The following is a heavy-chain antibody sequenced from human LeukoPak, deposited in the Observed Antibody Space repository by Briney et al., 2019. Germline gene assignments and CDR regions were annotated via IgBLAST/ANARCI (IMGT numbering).Heavy chain of an antibody. J-gene: IGHJ4*02. Sequence: PSETLSLTCAVYGGSFSGYYWSWIRHPPGKGLEWIGEINHSGSTNYNPSRKSRVTISVDTSKNQFSLKLSSVTAADTAVYYCARGSSSGWFDYWGQGTLVTVSS. D-gene: IGHD6-19*01. CDR2: INHSGST. CDR1: GGSFSGYY. CDR3: ARGSSSGWFDY. V-gene: IGHV4-34*01.